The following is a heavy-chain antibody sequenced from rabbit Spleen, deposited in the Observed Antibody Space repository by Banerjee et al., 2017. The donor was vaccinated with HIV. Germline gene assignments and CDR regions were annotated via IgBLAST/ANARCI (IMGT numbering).Heavy chain of an antibody. Sequence: QSLEESGGDLVKPGASLTLTCKASGFSFSGGYYISWVRQAPGKGLEWIGCINTATGKVVFATWAKGRFTITRSTSLNTVTLQVNSLTAADTATYFCAGDLPGVIGWNFNLWGPGTLITVS. D-gene: IGHD1-1*01. CDR3: AGDLPGVIGWNFNL. CDR1: GFSFSGGYY. V-gene: IGHV1S40*01. J-gene: IGHJ4*01. CDR2: INTATGKV.